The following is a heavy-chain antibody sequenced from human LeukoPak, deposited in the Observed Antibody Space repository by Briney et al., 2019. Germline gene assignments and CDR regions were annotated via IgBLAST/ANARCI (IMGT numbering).Heavy chain of an antibody. CDR1: GYTFTNYG. CDR2: ISAYNGNT. D-gene: IGHD1-26*01. J-gene: IGHJ4*02. CDR3: ARGVPIIVGATLYYFDY. Sequence: ASVKVSCKASGYTFTNYGISWVRQAPGQGLEWMGWISAYNGNTNYAQKLQGRVTMTTDTSTSTAYMELRSLRSEDTAVYYCARGVPIIVGATLYYFDYWGQGTLVTVSS. V-gene: IGHV1-18*01.